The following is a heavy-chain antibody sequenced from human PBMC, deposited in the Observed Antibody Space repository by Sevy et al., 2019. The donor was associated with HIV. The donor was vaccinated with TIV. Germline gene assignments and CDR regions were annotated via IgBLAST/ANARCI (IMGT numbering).Heavy chain of an antibody. CDR2: MRSKPFAGTT. D-gene: IGHD5-18*01. V-gene: IGHV3-49*04. J-gene: IGHJ4*02. CDR3: IRGRLLGYTAMVPDY. CDR1: GFTLGDYA. Sequence: QLGGSLRLSCTTSGFTLGDYAMNWVRQAPGKGLEWVGFMRSKPFAGTTEYAASVKGRFTISTDDSKASAHLQMNSLRTEDTGVYYCIRGRLLGYTAMVPDYWGQGTLVTVSS.